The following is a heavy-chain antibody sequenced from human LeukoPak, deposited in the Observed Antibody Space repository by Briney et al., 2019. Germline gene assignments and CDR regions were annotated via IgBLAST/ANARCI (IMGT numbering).Heavy chain of an antibody. J-gene: IGHJ4*02. D-gene: IGHD5-18*01. V-gene: IGHV3-21*01. CDR2: ISGSSSYI. CDR3: ASSGYSYGFDY. CDR1: GFTFSSYS. Sequence: GGSLRLSCAASGFTFSSYSMHWVRQAPGKGLEWVSSISGSSSYIYYADSVKGRFTISTDNAKNSLYLQMNSLRAEDTAVYYCASSGYSYGFDYWGQGTLVTVSS.